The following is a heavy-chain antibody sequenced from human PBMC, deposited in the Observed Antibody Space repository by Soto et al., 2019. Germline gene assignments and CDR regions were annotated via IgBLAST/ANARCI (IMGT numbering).Heavy chain of an antibody. CDR1: GFSFISYS. V-gene: IGHV3-21*02. D-gene: IGHD3-3*01. J-gene: IGHJ6*03. Sequence: EVQLVESGGGLVKPGGSLRLSCAASGFSFISYSMNWVRQAPGKGLECVSSINEDSSYIYYAHSLRGRFTISRDNAKDSLYLQMNSRRAEDTAVYYCVRDFGWYFRSGYMDVWGDGATVTVSS. CDR2: INEDSSYI. CDR3: VRDFGWYFRSGYMDV.